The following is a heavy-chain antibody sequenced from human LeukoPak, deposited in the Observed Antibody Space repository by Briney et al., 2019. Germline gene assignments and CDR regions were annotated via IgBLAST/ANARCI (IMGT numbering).Heavy chain of an antibody. V-gene: IGHV3-74*01. CDR2: INSDGSAT. Sequence: GGSLRLSCAASGFTFGSPWMHWVRQAPGKGLVWVSRINSDGSATAYADSVKGRFTISRDNAENTLYLQMNSPRAEGTAVYYCARGTAGYHSSYFDYWGQGTLVTVSS. CDR3: ARGTAGYHSSYFDY. D-gene: IGHD3-16*02. CDR1: GFTFGSPW. J-gene: IGHJ4*02.